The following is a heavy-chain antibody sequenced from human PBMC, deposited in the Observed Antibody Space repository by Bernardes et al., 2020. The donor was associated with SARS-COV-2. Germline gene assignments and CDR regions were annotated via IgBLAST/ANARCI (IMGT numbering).Heavy chain of an antibody. CDR1: GFTFSSYW. D-gene: IGHD6-13*01. CDR2: IKQDGSEK. CDR3: ARDKGDSSSWYGGFDY. V-gene: IGHV3-7*01. J-gene: IGHJ4*02. Sequence: GGSLRLSCAASGFTFSSYWMSWVRQAPGKGLEWVANIKQDGSEKYYVDSVKGRFTISRDNAKNSLYLQMNSLRAEDTAVYYCARDKGDSSSWYGGFDYWGQGTLVTVSS.